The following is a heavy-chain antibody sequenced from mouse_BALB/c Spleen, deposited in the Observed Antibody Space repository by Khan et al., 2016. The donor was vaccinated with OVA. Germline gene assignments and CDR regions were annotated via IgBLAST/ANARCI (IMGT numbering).Heavy chain of an antibody. CDR1: GFTFSPYS. CDR2: ISSDGDYT. J-gene: IGHJ3*01. Sequence: EVKVVESGGDLVKSGGSLKLSCAASGFTFSPYSMSWVRQTPDKRLEWVATISSDGDYTYYPDSVKGRFNISRDNAKNTLYLQMSTLKSEDTAMYYCATHLTGSFAYWGQGTLVTVSA. CDR3: ATHLTGSFAY. V-gene: IGHV5-6*01. D-gene: IGHD4-1*01.